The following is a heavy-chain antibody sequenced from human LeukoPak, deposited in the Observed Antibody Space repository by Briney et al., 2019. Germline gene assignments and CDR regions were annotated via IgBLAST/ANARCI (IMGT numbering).Heavy chain of an antibody. Sequence: ASVKGSCKASGVTFSSYAISWVRHAPGQGLEWMGGIIPIFGTPNYAQKCQGRVTITAHTSTSTASMELSSVRSEDTAVYHCARAGQGYYVSGEYYYYGMDVWGKGTTVTVS. V-gene: IGHV1-69*06. CDR1: GVTFSSYA. CDR2: IIPIFGTP. D-gene: IGHD3-10*01. J-gene: IGHJ6*04. CDR3: ARAGQGYYVSGEYYYYGMDV.